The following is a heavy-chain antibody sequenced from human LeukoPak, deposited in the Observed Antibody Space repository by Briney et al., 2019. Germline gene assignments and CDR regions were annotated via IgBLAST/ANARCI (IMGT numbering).Heavy chain of an antibody. D-gene: IGHD5-12*01. Sequence: ASVKVSCKASGYTFTRYDINWVRQATGQGLEWMGWINPNSGGTNYAQKFQGWVTMTRDTSISTAYMELSRLRSDDTAVYYCARASRGGGSSYYYYYYGMDVWGQGTTVTVSS. V-gene: IGHV1-2*04. CDR2: INPNSGGT. CDR1: GYTFTRYD. J-gene: IGHJ6*02. CDR3: ARASRGGGSSYYYYYYGMDV.